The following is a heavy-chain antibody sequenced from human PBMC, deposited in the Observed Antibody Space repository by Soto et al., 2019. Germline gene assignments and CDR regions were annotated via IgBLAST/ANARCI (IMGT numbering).Heavy chain of an antibody. J-gene: IGHJ4*02. CDR2: ISAYNGNT. CDR1: GYTFTSYG. CDR3: ARYRREAVAGYTLDN. V-gene: IGHV1-18*04. Sequence: ASVKVSCKASGYTFTSYGISWVRQAPGQGLEWMGWISAYNGNTNYAQKLQGRVTMTTDTSTSTAYMGLRSLRSDDTAVYYCARYRREAVAGYTLDNWGQGILVTVSS. D-gene: IGHD6-13*01.